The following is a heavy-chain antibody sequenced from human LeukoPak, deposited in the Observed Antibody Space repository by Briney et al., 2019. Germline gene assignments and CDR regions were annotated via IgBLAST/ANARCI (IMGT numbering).Heavy chain of an antibody. V-gene: IGHV3-30*02. CDR2: IRYDGSNK. CDR3: AKAVDIVVVPAAFVFDY. D-gene: IGHD2-2*01. CDR1: GFTLSSYG. Sequence: PGGSLRLSCAASGFTLSSYGMHWVRQAPGKGLEWVAFIRYDGSNKYYADSVKGRFTISRDNSKNTLYLQMNSLRAEDTAVYYCAKAVDIVVVPAAFVFDYWGQETLVTVSS. J-gene: IGHJ4*02.